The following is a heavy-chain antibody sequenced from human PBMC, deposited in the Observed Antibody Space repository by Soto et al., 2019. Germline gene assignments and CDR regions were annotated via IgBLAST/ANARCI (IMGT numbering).Heavy chain of an antibody. CDR2: LYYTGTT. J-gene: IGHJ6*02. Sequence: QVQLQESGPGLLKPSETLSLTCTVSGGSVTSGIHYWTWILQPPGKDLEWIGHLYYTGTTQYNPSLQSRVTMSVDTSKNQFSLKLTSVSAADTAVYYCARVGYSYGTRVYGMDVWGQGTTVTVS. D-gene: IGHD5-18*01. CDR3: ARVGYSYGTRVYGMDV. CDR1: GGSVTSGIHY. V-gene: IGHV4-61*01.